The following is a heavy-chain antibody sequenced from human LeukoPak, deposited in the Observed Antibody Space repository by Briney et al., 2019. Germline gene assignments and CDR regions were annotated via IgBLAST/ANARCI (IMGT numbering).Heavy chain of an antibody. CDR2: ISWNSGSI. V-gene: IGHV3-9*01. CDR3: AKDMYYYDSSGLSR. CDR1: GFTFDDYA. Sequence: PGGSLRLSCAASGFTFDDYAMHWVRQAPGKGLEGVSGISWNSGSIGYADSVKGRFTISRDNAKNSLYLQMNSLRAEDTALYYCAKDMYYYDSSGLSRWGQGTLVTVSS. D-gene: IGHD3-22*01. J-gene: IGHJ4*02.